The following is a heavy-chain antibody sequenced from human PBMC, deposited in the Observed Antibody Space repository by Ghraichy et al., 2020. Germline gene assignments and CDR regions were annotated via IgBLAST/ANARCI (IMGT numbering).Heavy chain of an antibody. CDR3: ARDSSLWFGELDY. V-gene: IGHV3-30*04. CDR2: ISYDGSNK. Sequence: GGSLRLSCAASGFTFSSYAMHWVRQAPGKGLEWVAVISYDGSNKYYADSVKGRFTISRDNSKNTLYLQMNSLRAEDTAVYYCARDSSLWFGELDYWGQGTLVTVSS. J-gene: IGHJ4*02. CDR1: GFTFSSYA. D-gene: IGHD3-10*01.